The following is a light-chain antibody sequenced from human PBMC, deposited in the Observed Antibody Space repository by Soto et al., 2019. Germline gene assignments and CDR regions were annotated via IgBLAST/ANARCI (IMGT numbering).Light chain of an antibody. CDR1: NSDIGGYNY. J-gene: IGLJ2*01. CDR3: CSYAGDYPVI. CDR2: DVS. Sequence: QSALTQPRSVSGSLGQSVTISCIGTNSDIGGYNYVSWYQQHPGKAPKFIIYDVSERPSGVPDRFSGSKSGNTASLTISGLQAEDEADYYCCSYAGDYPVIFGGGTKLTVL. V-gene: IGLV2-11*01.